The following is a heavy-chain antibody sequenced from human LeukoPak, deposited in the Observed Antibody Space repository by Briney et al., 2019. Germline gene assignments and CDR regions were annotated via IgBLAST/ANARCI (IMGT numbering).Heavy chain of an antibody. CDR3: ARDYGDYGNDY. D-gene: IGHD4-17*01. Sequence: SETLSLTCTVSGGSVSSGSYYWRWIRQPPGTGLEWIGYIYYRGSTNYNPSLKSRVTISVDTSKNQFSLKLSSVTAADTAIYYCARDYGDYGNDYWGQGILVTVSS. V-gene: IGHV4-61*01. CDR1: GGSVSSGSYY. J-gene: IGHJ4*02. CDR2: IYYRGST.